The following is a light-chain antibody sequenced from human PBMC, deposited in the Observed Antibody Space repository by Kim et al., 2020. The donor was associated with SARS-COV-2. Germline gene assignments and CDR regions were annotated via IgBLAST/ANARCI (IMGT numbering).Light chain of an antibody. CDR3: QEYDHSLT. J-gene: IGKJ5*01. Sequence: SVLTQYQVILSLSPGERATLSCRASQSVTSTFFAWYQQKLAQAPRLLIYAESTRATGIPDRFSGSWSGSDFTLTITRLEPEDVAVYYSQEYDHSLTMGRGTPLDIK. CDR2: AES. V-gene: IGKV3-20*01. CDR1: QSVTSTF.